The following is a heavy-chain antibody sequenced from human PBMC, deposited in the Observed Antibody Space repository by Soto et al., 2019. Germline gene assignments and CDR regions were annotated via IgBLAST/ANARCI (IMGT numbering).Heavy chain of an antibody. V-gene: IGHV1-18*01. CDR3: ARVAITLIRGLKVDFYRMDV. D-gene: IGHD3-10*01. CDR2: INGYNGRT. J-gene: IGHJ6*02. CDR1: GYFFSSFG. Sequence: QAQLVQSGSELKRPGASLKVSCKTSGYFFSSFGISWVREAPGRGLEWMGWINGYNGRTNYAEKFHDRVSMSTEPSTSTAHMALRSLQSDDTAVYFCARVAITLIRGLKVDFYRMDVWGQGTTVTVSS.